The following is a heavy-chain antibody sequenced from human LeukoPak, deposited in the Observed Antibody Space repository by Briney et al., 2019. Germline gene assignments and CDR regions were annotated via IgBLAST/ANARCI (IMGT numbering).Heavy chain of an antibody. D-gene: IGHD4-17*01. CDR3: AREGTTVLDFDY. CDR1: GYTFTSYY. Sequence: ASVKVSCKASGYTFTSYYMHWVRQAPGQGLEWMGIINPSGGSTSSAQKFQGRVTMTRDTSTSTVYMELSSLRSEDTAVYYCAREGTTVLDFDYWGRGTLVTVSS. CDR2: INPSGGST. V-gene: IGHV1-46*01. J-gene: IGHJ4*02.